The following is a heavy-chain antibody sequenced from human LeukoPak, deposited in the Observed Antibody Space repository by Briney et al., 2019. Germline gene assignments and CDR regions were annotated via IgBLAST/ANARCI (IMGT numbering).Heavy chain of an antibody. D-gene: IGHD5-12*01. CDR2: IYLGGST. J-gene: IGHJ4*02. Sequence: PPQTLSLTCTVSGDSISSGSYFWSWIRQSAGKGLEWIGRIYLGGSTNYNPSLRSRVTIPLDTSKNQFSLNLRSVSAADTAIYYCARDLRSGSPEYWGPGTLVTVSS. CDR3: ARDLRSGSPEY. V-gene: IGHV4-61*02. CDR1: GDSISSGSYF.